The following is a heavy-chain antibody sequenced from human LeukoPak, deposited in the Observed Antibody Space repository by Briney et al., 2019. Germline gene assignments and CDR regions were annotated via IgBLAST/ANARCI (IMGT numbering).Heavy chain of an antibody. CDR1: GYTFTGYY. V-gene: IGHV1-2*02. CDR3: ARGMGSGTYRRFDF. CDR2: INPNSGGT. J-gene: IGHJ4*02. D-gene: IGHD3-10*01. Sequence: GASEKVSCKASGYTFTGYYMHWVRQAPGQGLEWMGWINPNSGGTNYAQKFQGRVTMTRDTSISTAYMELSRLRSDDTAVYYCARGMGSGTYRRFDFWGQGTLVTVSS.